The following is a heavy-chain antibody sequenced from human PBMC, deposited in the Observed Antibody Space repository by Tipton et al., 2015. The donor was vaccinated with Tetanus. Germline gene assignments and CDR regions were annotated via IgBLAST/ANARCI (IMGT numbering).Heavy chain of an antibody. Sequence: LVQSGVEVRKPGESLKISCQGSGYNFNIYWIAWVRQMPGKGLEWMGIIYPGDSDTRYSPSFQGQVTISADKSISTAYLQWSSLQASDTAMYYCARRLGPYTGDQIWHFDLWGRGTLVTVSS. CDR3: ARRLGPYTGDQIWHFDL. V-gene: IGHV5-51*01. CDR2: IYPGDSDT. CDR1: GYNFNIYW. J-gene: IGHJ2*01. D-gene: IGHD7-27*01.